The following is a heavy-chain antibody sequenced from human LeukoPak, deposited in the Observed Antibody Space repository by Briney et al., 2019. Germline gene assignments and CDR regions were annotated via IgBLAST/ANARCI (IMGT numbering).Heavy chain of an antibody. D-gene: IGHD2-15*01. CDR1: GGSFSGYY. Sequence: PSETLSLTCAVYGGSFSGYYWSWIRQPPGKGLEWIGEINHSGSTNYNPSLKSRVTISVDTSKNQFFLKLSSVTAADTAVYYCARYGSHTPYYYYGMDVWGQGTTVTVSS. J-gene: IGHJ6*02. CDR2: INHSGST. CDR3: ARYGSHTPYYYYGMDV. V-gene: IGHV4-34*01.